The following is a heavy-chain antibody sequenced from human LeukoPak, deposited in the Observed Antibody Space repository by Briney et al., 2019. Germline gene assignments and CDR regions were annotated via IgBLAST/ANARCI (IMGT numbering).Heavy chain of an antibody. J-gene: IGHJ4*02. D-gene: IGHD3-10*01. CDR2: IYHSGST. CDR3: AATYYYGSGSQGY. V-gene: IGHV4-38-2*02. CDR1: GYSISSGYY. Sequence: SETLSLTCTVSGYSISSGYYWGWIRQPPGKGLEWIGSIYHSGSTYYNPSLKSRVTISVDTSKNQFSLKLSSVTAADTAVYYCAATYYYGSGSQGYWGQGTLVTVSS.